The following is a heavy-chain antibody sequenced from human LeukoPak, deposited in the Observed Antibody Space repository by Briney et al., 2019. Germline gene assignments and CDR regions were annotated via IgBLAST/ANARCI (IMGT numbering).Heavy chain of an antibody. D-gene: IGHD2-8*01. CDR1: GGTLSSYV. CDR2: IITILGIA. V-gene: IGHV1-69*05. CDR3: VNAMVYGSRDVETALKV. J-gene: IGHJ4*02. Sequence: SLKVSCKGSGGTLSSYVISWGRQAPGQRLGWMGRIITILGIAQYAQKFQGRVTITTDESTSTAYTEMSNLRYVGTAVYFLVNAMVYGSRDVETALKVWGQGTLVSVSS.